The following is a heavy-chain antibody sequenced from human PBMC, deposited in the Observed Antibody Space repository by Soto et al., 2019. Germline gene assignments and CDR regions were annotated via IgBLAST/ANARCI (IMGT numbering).Heavy chain of an antibody. CDR2: ISGSVVSI. CDR1: GFLFTDXG. J-gene: IGHJ5*02. V-gene: IGHV3-23*02. D-gene: IGHD5-18*01. CDR3: VKRPDSSDSGGYQA. Sequence: LXLXCAACGFLFTDXGMTWVSRAPGKGLEWVSVISGSVVSIYYNDSVRGPFTISRDNSKNTLYLQMHSLRTEDTAVYFCVKRPDSSDSGGYQAWGQGIQVTVSS.